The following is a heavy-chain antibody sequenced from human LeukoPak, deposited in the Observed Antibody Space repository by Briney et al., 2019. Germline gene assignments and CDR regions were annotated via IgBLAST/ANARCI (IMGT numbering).Heavy chain of an antibody. V-gene: IGHV4-39*01. J-gene: IGHJ4*02. D-gene: IGHD2-21*01. Sequence: SETLSLTCTVSGGSISSGGYYWSWIRQHPGKGLEWIGYIYYSGSTYYNPSLKSRVTISVDTSKNQFSLKLSSVTAADTAVYYCARHSLLIRIFDYWGQGTLVTVSS. CDR2: IYYSGST. CDR1: GGSISSGGYY. CDR3: ARHSLLIRIFDY.